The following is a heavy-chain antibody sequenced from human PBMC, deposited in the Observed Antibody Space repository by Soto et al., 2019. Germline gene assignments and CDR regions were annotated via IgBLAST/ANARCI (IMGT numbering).Heavy chain of an antibody. V-gene: IGHV1-69*13. CDR2: IIPIFGTA. CDR3: ARHPSTTVVTRDAFDI. D-gene: IGHD4-17*01. CDR1: GGTFSSYA. Sequence: SVKVSCKASGGTFSSYAISWVRQAPGQGLEWMGGIIPIFGTANYAQKFQGRVTITADESTSTAYMELSSLRSEDTAVYYCARHPSTTVVTRDAFDIWGQGTMVTDSS. J-gene: IGHJ3*02.